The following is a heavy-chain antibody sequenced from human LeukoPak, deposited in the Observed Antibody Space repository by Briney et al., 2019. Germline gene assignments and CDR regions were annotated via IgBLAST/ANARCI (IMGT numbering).Heavy chain of an antibody. J-gene: IGHJ4*02. V-gene: IGHV3-23*01. CDR1: GFTFSSYA. Sequence: PGGSLRLSCAASGFTFSSYAMSWVRQARGKGLEWVSAVSGSAGTTDYADSVKGRFTISRDNSKNTLYLQMNSLRAEDTALYYCARTPLVRYFDSWGQGTLVTVSS. CDR2: VSGSAGTT. D-gene: IGHD2-2*01. CDR3: ARTPLVRYFDS.